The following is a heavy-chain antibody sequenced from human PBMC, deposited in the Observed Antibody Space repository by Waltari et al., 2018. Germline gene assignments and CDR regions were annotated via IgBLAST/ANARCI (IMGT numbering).Heavy chain of an antibody. CDR1: GGSVNNEDSH. CDR3: ARAVTGTSNYDH. J-gene: IGHJ4*02. D-gene: IGHD7-27*01. V-gene: IGHV4-30-4*08. CDR2: IACSAGT. Sequence: QVQLQESGPGLVMPSQTLSLTCSVSGGSVNNEDSHWSWIRQPPAKGLGCVGYIACSAGTSYNPSLKSRVTISIDTSTMQFSLKLDSVTAADTAVYFGARAVTGTSNYDHWGQGTLVTVSS.